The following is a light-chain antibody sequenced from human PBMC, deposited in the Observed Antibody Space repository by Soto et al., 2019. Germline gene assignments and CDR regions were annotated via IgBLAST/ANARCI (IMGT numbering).Light chain of an antibody. CDR1: QSVSSSS. V-gene: IGKV3-20*01. Sequence: EIVLTQSPGTLSLSPGERATLSCRASQSVSSSSLAWYQQKPGQAPRILIYGASNRATGFQDRFSGSGSGTHFTLPISSLEPEDSAVYYCQQFSSSSWFTFGGGTKVEIK. CDR3: QQFSSSSWFT. J-gene: IGKJ4*01. CDR2: GAS.